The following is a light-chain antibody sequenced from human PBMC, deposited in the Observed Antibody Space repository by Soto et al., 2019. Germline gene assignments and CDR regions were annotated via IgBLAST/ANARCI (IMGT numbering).Light chain of an antibody. CDR2: GAS. CDR1: QSVNRF. J-gene: IGKJ1*01. Sequence: EIVLPQSPGTLSLSPGERATLSCRASQSVNRFLAWFQQKPGQVPRLLIYGASNRATGIPDRFSGSGSETDFTLTITRLEPEDFAVYYCHHYVGSPWAFGQGTKVENK. CDR3: HHYVGSPWA. V-gene: IGKV3-20*01.